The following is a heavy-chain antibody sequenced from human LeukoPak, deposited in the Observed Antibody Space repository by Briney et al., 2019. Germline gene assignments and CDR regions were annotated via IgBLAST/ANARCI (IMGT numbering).Heavy chain of an antibody. CDR2: LRSSSSYI. V-gene: IGHV3-21*01. J-gene: IGHJ4*02. D-gene: IGHD5-18*01. CDR3: AREGGGYSYGQFDY. Sequence: GGSLRLSCAASGFTFSSYSLNRVRPAPGMGLEWVASLRSSSSYIDYTDSVKGRFTISRDNAKNSLYLQMNSLRAEDTAVYYCAREGGGYSYGQFDYWGQGTLVTVSS. CDR1: GFTFSSYS.